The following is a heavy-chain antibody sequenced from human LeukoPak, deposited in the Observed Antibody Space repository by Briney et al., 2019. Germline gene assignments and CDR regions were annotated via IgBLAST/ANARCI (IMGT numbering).Heavy chain of an antibody. CDR3: AKENSPYYYYYYGMDV. J-gene: IGHJ6*02. CDR1: GFTFDDYA. CDR2: ISWNSGSI. Sequence: GGSLRLPCAASGFTFDDYAMHWVRQAPGKGLEWVSGISWNSGSIGYADSVKGRFTISRDNAKNSLYLQMNSLRAEDTALYYCAKENSPYYYYYYGMDVWGQGTTVTVSS. D-gene: IGHD2/OR15-2a*01. V-gene: IGHV3-9*01.